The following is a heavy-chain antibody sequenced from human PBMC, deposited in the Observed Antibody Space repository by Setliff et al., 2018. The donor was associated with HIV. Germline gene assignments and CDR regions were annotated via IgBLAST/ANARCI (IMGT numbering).Heavy chain of an antibody. CDR2: IIPIFGTT. Sequence: SVKVSCKASGDTFSSYAISWVRQAPGQGLEWMGRIIPIFGTTNYAQKFQGRVTYTADKSTSTAYMEMSSLRSEDTAVYYCARLIVDDFWSGYNNWFDPWGQGTLVTVSS. CDR1: GDTFSSYA. D-gene: IGHD3-3*01. J-gene: IGHJ5*02. CDR3: ARLIVDDFWSGYNNWFDP. V-gene: IGHV1-69*06.